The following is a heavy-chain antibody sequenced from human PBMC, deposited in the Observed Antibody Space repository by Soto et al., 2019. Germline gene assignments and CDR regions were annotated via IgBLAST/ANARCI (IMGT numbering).Heavy chain of an antibody. V-gene: IGHV4-61*01. CDR2: VYHTGRT. CDR1: GGSFKSGSYS. J-gene: IGHJ4*02. CDR3: ARAGIQLWQRFFDY. D-gene: IGHD5-18*01. Sequence: SETLSLTCTVSGGSFKSGSYSWSWIRQPPGKGLEWIGYVYHTGRTSYNPSLKSRVSISMDTSKNQFSLNLDSVTAADTAVYFCARAGIQLWQRFFDYWGQGTLVTVSS.